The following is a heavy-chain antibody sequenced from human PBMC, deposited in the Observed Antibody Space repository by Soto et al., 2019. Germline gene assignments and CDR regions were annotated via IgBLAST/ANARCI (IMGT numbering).Heavy chain of an antibody. J-gene: IGHJ4*02. CDR1: GFTFSSYA. CDR2: ISYDGSNK. D-gene: IGHD3-22*01. CDR3: ARPRRHGNYESSGYHY. V-gene: IGHV3-30-3*01. Sequence: QVQLVESGGGVVQPGRSLRLSCAASGFTFSSYAMHWVRQAPGKGLEWVAVISYDGSNKYYADSVKGRFTISRDNSKNTLYLKMNSLRAEDTAVYYCARPRRHGNYESSGYHYWGQGTLVTVSS.